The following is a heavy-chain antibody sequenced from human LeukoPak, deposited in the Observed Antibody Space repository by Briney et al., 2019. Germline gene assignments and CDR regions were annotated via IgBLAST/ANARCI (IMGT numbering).Heavy chain of an antibody. V-gene: IGHV4-59*12. CDR2: IYYSGST. Sequence: PSETLSLTCTVSGGSISSYYWSWIRQPPGKGLEWIGNIYYSGSTYYNPSLKSRVTISVDTSKNQFSLKLSSVTAADTAVYYCARVSGSYRYPFDYWGQGTLVTVSS. CDR3: ARVSGSYRYPFDY. J-gene: IGHJ4*02. D-gene: IGHD3-16*02. CDR1: GGSISSYY.